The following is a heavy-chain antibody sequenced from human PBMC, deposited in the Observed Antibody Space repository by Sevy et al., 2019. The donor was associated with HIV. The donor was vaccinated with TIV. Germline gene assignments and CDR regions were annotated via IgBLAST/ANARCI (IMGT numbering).Heavy chain of an antibody. CDR3: VRGPNCGFGGCRQRSPYCLDV. D-gene: IGHD2-21*01. J-gene: IGHJ6*03. V-gene: IGHV3-72*01. CDR2: IRNRPNDYTT. Sequence: GGSLRLSCAASGFVFSDHYVDWVRQAPGKGLEWVGRIRNRPNDYTTEYAASVEGRFTISSDDSRYSLYLQMNSLKTEDWAVYYCVRGPNCGFGGCRQRSPYCLDVWGMGATVTVSS. CDR1: GFVFSDHY.